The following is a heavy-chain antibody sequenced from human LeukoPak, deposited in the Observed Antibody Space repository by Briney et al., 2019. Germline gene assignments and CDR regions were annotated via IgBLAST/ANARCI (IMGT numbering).Heavy chain of an antibody. Sequence: GGSLRLSCAASGFTFSSYAMSWVRQAPGKGLEWVSAISGSGGSTYYADSVKGRFTISRDNSKNTLYLQMNSLRAEDTAVYYCAKDSSRLYCSGGSCYSQSRQDYFDYRGQGTLVTVSS. J-gene: IGHJ4*02. CDR3: AKDSSRLYCSGGSCYSQSRQDYFDY. CDR2: ISGSGGST. CDR1: GFTFSSYA. D-gene: IGHD2-15*01. V-gene: IGHV3-23*01.